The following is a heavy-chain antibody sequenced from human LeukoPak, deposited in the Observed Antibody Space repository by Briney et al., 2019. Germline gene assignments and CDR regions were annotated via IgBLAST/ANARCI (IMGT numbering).Heavy chain of an antibody. CDR2: IYYSGST. CDR1: GDSISSSSYY. V-gene: IGHV4-39*01. J-gene: IGHJ4*02. CDR3: ARYWGPYDNSGAYFYF. Sequence: SETLSLTCTVSGDSISSSSYYWVWLRQPPGKGLEWIATIYYSGSTYYNPSLKSRVTISVDTSKNQFSLKLSSVTAADTAMYYCARYWGPYDNSGAYFYFWGQGTLVTVSS. D-gene: IGHD3-22*01.